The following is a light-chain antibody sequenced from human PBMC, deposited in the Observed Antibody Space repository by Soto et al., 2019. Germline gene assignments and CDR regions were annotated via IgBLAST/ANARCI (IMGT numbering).Light chain of an antibody. CDR1: QTIGSN. Sequence: EIVMTQSPATLSVSPGERATLSCWASQTIGSNLAWYQQKPGQAPRLLIYDASSRPTDIPARFSGSGSGTDFTLTISRLEPEDFAVYYCQQYGSSWTFGQGTKVDIK. CDR3: QQYGSSWT. CDR2: DAS. J-gene: IGKJ1*01. V-gene: IGKV3-20*01.